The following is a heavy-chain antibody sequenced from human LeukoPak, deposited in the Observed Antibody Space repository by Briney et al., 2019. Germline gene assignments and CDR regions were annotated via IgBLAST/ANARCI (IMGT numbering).Heavy chain of an antibody. CDR2: IWYDGSNK. V-gene: IGHV3-33*01. J-gene: IGHJ4*02. Sequence: GRSLRLSCAASGFTFSSYGMHWVRQAPGKGLEWVAVIWYDGSNKYYADSVKGRFTTSRDNSKNTLYLQMNSLRAEDTAVYYCASDFSGSYGTDYWGQGTLVTVSS. D-gene: IGHD1-26*01. CDR3: ASDFSGSYGTDY. CDR1: GFTFSSYG.